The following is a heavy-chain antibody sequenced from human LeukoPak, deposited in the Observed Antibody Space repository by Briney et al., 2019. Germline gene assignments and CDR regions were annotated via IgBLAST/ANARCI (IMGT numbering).Heavy chain of an antibody. Sequence: GGSLRLSCTASGFTFSSSAMSWVRQPPGKGLEWVSAISGSGGGTYYADSVKGRFTISRDNSKNTLYLQMNNLRAEDTAVYYCTRDQAQAFDYWGQGTLVTVSS. J-gene: IGHJ4*02. CDR1: GFTFSSSA. CDR3: TRDQAQAFDY. V-gene: IGHV3-23*01. CDR2: ISGSGGGT.